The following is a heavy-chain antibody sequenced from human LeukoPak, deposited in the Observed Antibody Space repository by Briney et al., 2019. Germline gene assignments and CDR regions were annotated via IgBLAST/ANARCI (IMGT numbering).Heavy chain of an antibody. J-gene: IGHJ4*02. Sequence: SETLSLTCAVYGWSFNDYYWNWIRQPPGKGLEWIGEINHSGSTNYNPSLKSRVTISVDTSKNQFSLKLSSVTAADTAVYYCARLHFGYCSSTSCGYWGQGTLVTVSS. CDR1: GWSFNDYY. V-gene: IGHV4-34*01. D-gene: IGHD2-2*03. CDR2: INHSGST. CDR3: ARLHFGYCSSTSCGY.